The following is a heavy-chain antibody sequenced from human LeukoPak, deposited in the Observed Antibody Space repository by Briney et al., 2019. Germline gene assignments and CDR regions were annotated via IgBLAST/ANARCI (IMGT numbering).Heavy chain of an antibody. CDR1: DGSFSGYY. D-gene: IGHD3-10*01. V-gene: IGHV4-59*01. Sequence: SETLSLTCGVYDGSFSGYYWSWIRQPPGKGLEWIGYIYYSGSTNYNPSLKSRVTISVDTSKNQFSLKLSSVTAADTAVYYCARDVYGSPPGAFDIWGQGTMVTVSS. CDR3: ARDVYGSPPGAFDI. CDR2: IYYSGST. J-gene: IGHJ3*02.